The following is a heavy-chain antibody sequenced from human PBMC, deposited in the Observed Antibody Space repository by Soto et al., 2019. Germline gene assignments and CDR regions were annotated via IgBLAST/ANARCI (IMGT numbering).Heavy chain of an antibody. CDR2: INPNSGGT. Sequence: ASVKVSCKASGYTFTGYYMHWVRQAPGQGLEWMGWINPNSGGTNYARKFQGWVTMTRDTSISTAYMELSRLRSDDTAVYYCARGEHGEIDAFDIWGQGTMVTVSS. CDR1: GYTFTGYY. CDR3: ARGEHGEIDAFDI. D-gene: IGHD3-10*01. V-gene: IGHV1-2*04. J-gene: IGHJ3*02.